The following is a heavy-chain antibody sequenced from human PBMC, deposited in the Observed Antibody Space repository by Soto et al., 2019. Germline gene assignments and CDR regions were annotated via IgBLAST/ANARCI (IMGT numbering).Heavy chain of an antibody. D-gene: IGHD4-17*01. Sequence: PSETLSLTCAVSGGSISSSNWWSWVRQPPGKGLEWIGEIYHSGSTNYNPSLKSRVTISVDKSKNQFSLKLSSVTAADTAVYYCARDESYGDYGSGYYYYGMDVWGQGTTVTVSS. CDR2: IYHSGST. CDR1: GGSISSSNW. V-gene: IGHV4-4*02. CDR3: ARDESYGDYGSGYYYYGMDV. J-gene: IGHJ6*02.